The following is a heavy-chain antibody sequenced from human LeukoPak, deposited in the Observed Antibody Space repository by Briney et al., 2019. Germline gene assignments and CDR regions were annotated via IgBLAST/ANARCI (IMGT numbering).Heavy chain of an antibody. V-gene: IGHV1-69*04. Sequence: GASVKVSCKASGGTFSSYAISWLRQAPGQGLEWMGRIIPILGIANYAQKFQGRVTITADKSTSTAYMELSSLRSEDTAVYYCARAGMYSKNAFDIWGQGTMVTVPS. CDR3: ARAGMYSKNAFDI. CDR2: IIPILGIA. CDR1: GGTFSSYA. J-gene: IGHJ3*02. D-gene: IGHD6-13*01.